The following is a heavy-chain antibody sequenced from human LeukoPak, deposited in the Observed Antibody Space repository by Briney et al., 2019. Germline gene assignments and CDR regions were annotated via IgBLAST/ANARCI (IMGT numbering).Heavy chain of an antibody. V-gene: IGHV1-69*01. CDR2: IIPIFATT. J-gene: IGHJ5*02. D-gene: IGHD2-2*01. CDR1: GGTFSSYA. Sequence: ASVKVSCKTSGGTFSSYAISWVRQAPGQGLEWMGGIIPIFATTNYAQKFQGRVTITADESTSTAYMELSSLRSEDTAVYYCASSWAYCSSTSCYNWFDPWGQGTLVTVSS. CDR3: ASSWAYCSSTSCYNWFDP.